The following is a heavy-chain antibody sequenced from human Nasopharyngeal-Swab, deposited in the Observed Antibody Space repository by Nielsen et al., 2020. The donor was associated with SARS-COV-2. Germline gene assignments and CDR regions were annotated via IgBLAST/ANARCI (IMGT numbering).Heavy chain of an antibody. CDR1: GYIFTSYW. D-gene: IGHD1-26*01. CDR2: IYPADSDS. Sequence: GASLQISCKGSGYIFTSYWIGWVRQMPGKGLEWMGIIYPADSDSRYSLSFQGQVSISVDKSISTACLQWNTLKASDTAIYYCVRRAFSASYFYFDYWGPGTLVTVSS. V-gene: IGHV5-51*01. CDR3: VRRAFSASYFYFDY. J-gene: IGHJ4*02.